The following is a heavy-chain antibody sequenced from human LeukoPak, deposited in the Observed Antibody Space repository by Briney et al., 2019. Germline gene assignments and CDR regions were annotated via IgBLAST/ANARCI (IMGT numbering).Heavy chain of an antibody. V-gene: IGHV4-59*08. CDR1: GGSISSYY. CDR2: IYYSEST. Sequence: SETLSLTCTVSGGSISSYYWSWIRQPPGKGLEWIGYIYYSESTNYNPSLKSRVTISVDTSKNQFSLKLSSVTAADTAVYYCARQAVAGTSYYGMDVWGQGTTVTVPS. D-gene: IGHD6-19*01. J-gene: IGHJ6*02. CDR3: ARQAVAGTSYYGMDV.